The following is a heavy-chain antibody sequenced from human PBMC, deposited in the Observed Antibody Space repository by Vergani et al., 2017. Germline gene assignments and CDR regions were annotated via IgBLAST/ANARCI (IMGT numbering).Heavy chain of an antibody. CDR3: AKEGRSGITPFVAD. V-gene: IGHV3-21*04. J-gene: IGHJ4*02. CDR1: GFTFSSYS. D-gene: IGHD1-14*01. CDR2: ISSSSSYI. Sequence: EVQLVESGGGLVKPGGSLRLSCAASGFTFSSYSMNWVRQAPGKGLEWVSSISSSSSYIYYADSVKGRFTISRDNSKNTVFLQMNSLRAEDTAVYYCAKEGRSGITPFVADWGQGTLVTVSS.